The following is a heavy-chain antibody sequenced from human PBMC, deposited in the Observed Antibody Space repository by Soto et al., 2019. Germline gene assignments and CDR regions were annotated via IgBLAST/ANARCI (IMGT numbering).Heavy chain of an antibody. CDR1: GFTFSSYG. J-gene: IGHJ6*02. Sequence: PGGSLRLSCAASGFTFSSYGMHWVRQAPGKGLEWVAVISYDGSNKYYADSVKGRFTISRDNSKNTLYLQMNSLRAEDTAVYYCAKDLFSVGVVATIVSGYYYYYGMDVWGQGTTVTVSS. D-gene: IGHD5-12*01. V-gene: IGHV3-30*18. CDR3: AKDLFSVGVVATIVSGYYYYYGMDV. CDR2: ISYDGSNK.